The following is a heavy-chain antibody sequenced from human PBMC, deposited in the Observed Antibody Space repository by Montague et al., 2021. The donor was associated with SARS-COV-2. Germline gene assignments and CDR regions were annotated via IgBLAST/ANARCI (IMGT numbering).Heavy chain of an antibody. V-gene: IGHV4-59*01. CDR2: ISYSGST. D-gene: IGHD5-24*01. CDR3: ARDSEDGYNYYFDN. CDR1: SGSINNYY. J-gene: IGHJ4*02. Sequence: SETLSLTCSVSSGSINNYYWSWIRQPPGKGLEWIGYISYSGSTDYNPSLKSRVTISVDTSKNQFSLKLSSVTAADTAVYYCARDSEDGYNYYFDNWGQGSLVTVSS.